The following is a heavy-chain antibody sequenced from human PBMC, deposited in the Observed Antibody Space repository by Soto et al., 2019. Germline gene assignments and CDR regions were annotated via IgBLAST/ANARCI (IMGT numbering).Heavy chain of an antibody. J-gene: IGHJ5*02. D-gene: IGHD4-17*01. V-gene: IGHV4-39*01. Sequence: ASETLSLTCTVSGGSIISSPDWWGWVRQPPGKGPEWIASIYRDGATYYNPSLNSRVTVFVDSSKNQFSLKLSSVTAADTAVYYCASLHYGWFDPWGQGTLVTVSS. CDR1: GGSIISSPDW. CDR3: ASLHYGWFDP. CDR2: IYRDGAT.